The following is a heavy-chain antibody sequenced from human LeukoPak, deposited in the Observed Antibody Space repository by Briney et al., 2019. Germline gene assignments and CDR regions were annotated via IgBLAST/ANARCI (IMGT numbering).Heavy chain of an antibody. CDR2: INQDESEK. V-gene: IGHV3-7*01. Sequence: GGSLRLSCAASGFTFSSYWMSWVRQAPGKGLEWVANINQDESEKYYVDSVKGRFTISRDNAKNSLYLQMNSLRAEDTAVYYCARRTYLHFWSGCYNDFWGQGTLVTVSS. CDR3: ARRTYLHFWSGCYNDF. D-gene: IGHD3-3*02. CDR1: GFTFSSYW. J-gene: IGHJ4*02.